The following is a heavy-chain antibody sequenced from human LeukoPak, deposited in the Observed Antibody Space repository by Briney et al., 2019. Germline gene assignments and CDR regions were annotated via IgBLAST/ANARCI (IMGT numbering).Heavy chain of an antibody. D-gene: IGHD2-21*02. CDR2: IYYSGST. Sequence: SEALSLTCSVSGYSISSGYYWGWIRQSPGKGLEWIGSIYYSGSTYYNPSLRSRVTISVDTSKNQFSLKLSSVTAADTAVYYCARFPSGGIVVVTAIDAFDIWGQGTMVTVSS. J-gene: IGHJ3*02. V-gene: IGHV4-38-2*02. CDR3: ARFPSGGIVVVTAIDAFDI. CDR1: GYSISSGYY.